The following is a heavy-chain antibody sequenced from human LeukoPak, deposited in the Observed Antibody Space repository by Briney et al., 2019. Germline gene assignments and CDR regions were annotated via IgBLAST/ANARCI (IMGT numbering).Heavy chain of an antibody. D-gene: IGHD4-17*01. CDR3: ARWGRTVTTDYYYGMDV. CDR1: GDSISSDYYY. J-gene: IGHJ6*02. V-gene: IGHV4-30-4*08. CDR2: IYYSGST. Sequence: PSQTLSLTCTVSGDSISSDYYYWSWIRQPPGKGLEWIGYIYYSGSTYYNPSLKSRVTISVDTSKNQFSLKLSSVTAADTAVYYCARWGRTVTTDYYYGMDVWGQGTTVTVSS.